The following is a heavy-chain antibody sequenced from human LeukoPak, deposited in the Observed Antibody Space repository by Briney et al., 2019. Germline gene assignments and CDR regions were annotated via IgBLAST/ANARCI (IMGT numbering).Heavy chain of an antibody. D-gene: IGHD1-26*01. V-gene: IGHV4-61*02. CDR3: ARDRRGSYYDY. J-gene: IGHJ4*02. CDR2: ICTSGST. Sequence: SETLSLTCTVSGGSISSGSYYWSWIRQPAGKGLEWIGRICTSGSTNYNPSLKSRVTISVDTSKNQFSLKLSSVTAADTAVYYCARDRRGSYYDYWGQGTLVTVSS. CDR1: GGSISSGSYY.